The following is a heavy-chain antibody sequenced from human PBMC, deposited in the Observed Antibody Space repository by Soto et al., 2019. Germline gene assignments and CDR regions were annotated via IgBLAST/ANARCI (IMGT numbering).Heavy chain of an antibody. J-gene: IGHJ4*01. CDR2: VSGSGGST. D-gene: IGHD2-8*01. CDR3: VIDVSNDVYPYDY. V-gene: IGHV3-23*01. CDR1: GFPFSSYT. Sequence: GGSLSLSCAASGFPFSSYTVSWVRQVPGKGLEWISAVSGSGGSTYYADSVKGRFTISRDNSKDTLYLQMNNLRAEDTAVYYYVIDVSNDVYPYDYWGHGTLVTVSS.